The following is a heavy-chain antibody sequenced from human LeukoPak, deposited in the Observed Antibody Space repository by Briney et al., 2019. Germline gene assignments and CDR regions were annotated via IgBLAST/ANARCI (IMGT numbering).Heavy chain of an antibody. J-gene: IGHJ4*02. CDR1: GYSLSSGFF. CDR3: ARGGTMIVVAPGPFSGAHFDY. CDR2: FSHRGGS. V-gene: IGHV4-38-2*02. Sequence: PSETLSLTCTVSGYSLSSGFFCDWIRQSPGKGLEWIGSFSHRGGSYHNPSLKSRVTISVDTSKNQFSLKLLSVTAADTAVYYCARGGTMIVVAPGPFSGAHFDYWGQGTLVTVSS. D-gene: IGHD3-22*01.